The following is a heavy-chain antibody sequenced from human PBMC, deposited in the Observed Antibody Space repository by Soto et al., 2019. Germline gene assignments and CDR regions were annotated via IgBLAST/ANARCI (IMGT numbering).Heavy chain of an antibody. CDR1: GYTFTIYG. Sequence: QVQLVQSGGEVKKPGASVKVSCKASGYTFTIYGINWVRQAPGQGLEWMGWISPDNGNTNYAQKLQGIVTMTTDTSTSTAYMELRRLRSDDTAVYYCARALGYSGYAGMDVWGQGTTVTVSS. V-gene: IGHV1-18*01. D-gene: IGHD5-12*01. J-gene: IGHJ6*02. CDR2: ISPDNGNT. CDR3: ARALGYSGYAGMDV.